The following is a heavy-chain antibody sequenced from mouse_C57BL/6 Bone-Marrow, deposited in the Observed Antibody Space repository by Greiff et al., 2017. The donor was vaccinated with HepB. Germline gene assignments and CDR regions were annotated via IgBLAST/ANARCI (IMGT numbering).Heavy chain of an antibody. J-gene: IGHJ2*01. CDR1: GYTFTDYN. Sequence: EVQRVESGPELVKPGASVKIPCKASGYTFTDYNMDWVKQSHGKSLEWIGDINPNNGGTIYNQKFKGKATLTVDKSSSTAYMELRSLTSEDTAVYYCARGPTVVAPYYFDYWGQGTTLTVSS. CDR3: ARGPTVVAPYYFDY. V-gene: IGHV1-18*01. CDR2: INPNNGGT. D-gene: IGHD1-1*01.